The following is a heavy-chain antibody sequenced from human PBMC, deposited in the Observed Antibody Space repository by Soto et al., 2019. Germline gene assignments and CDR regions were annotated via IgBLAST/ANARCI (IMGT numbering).Heavy chain of an antibody. D-gene: IGHD4-17*01. CDR3: ASDYGGNGAFDI. V-gene: IGHV1-69*13. Sequence: SVKVSCKASGGAFSSYAISWVRQAPGQGLEWMGGIIPILGTANYAQKFQGRVTITADESTSTAYMELSSLRSEDTAVYYCASDYGGNGAFDIWGQGTMVTVSS. CDR1: GGAFSSYA. J-gene: IGHJ3*02. CDR2: IIPILGTA.